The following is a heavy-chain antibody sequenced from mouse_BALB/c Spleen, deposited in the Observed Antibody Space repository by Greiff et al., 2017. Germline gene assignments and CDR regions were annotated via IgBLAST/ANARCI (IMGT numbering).Heavy chain of an antibody. CDR1: GYTFTSYW. Sequence: VQLQQSGAELARPGASVKLSCKASGYTFTSYWMQWVKQRPGQGLEWIGAIYPGDGDTRYTQKFKGKATLTADKSSSTAYMQLSSLASEDSAVYCCARGGYDGGYAMDYWGQGTSVTVSS. CDR3: ARGGYDGGYAMDY. D-gene: IGHD2-2*01. CDR2: IYPGDGDT. V-gene: IGHV1-87*01. J-gene: IGHJ4*01.